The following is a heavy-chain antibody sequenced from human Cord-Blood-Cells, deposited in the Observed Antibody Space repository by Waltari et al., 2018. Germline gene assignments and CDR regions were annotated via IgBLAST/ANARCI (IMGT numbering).Heavy chain of an antibody. CDR1: VGSVSRGRFY. V-gene: IGHV4-61*01. CDR2: IYYSGST. CDR3: ATRGPSSGWYWYFDL. Sequence: QVQLQESGPGLVKPSETLSLTCTVSVGSVSRGRFYWSWIRHPPGKGLEWIGYIYYSGSTNYNPSLKSRVTISVDTSKNQFSLKLSSVTAADTAVYYCATRGPSSGWYWYFDLWGRGTLVTVSS. D-gene: IGHD6-19*01. J-gene: IGHJ2*01.